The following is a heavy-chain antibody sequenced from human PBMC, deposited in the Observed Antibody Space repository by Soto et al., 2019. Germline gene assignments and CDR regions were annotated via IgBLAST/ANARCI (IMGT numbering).Heavy chain of an antibody. V-gene: IGHV4-59*01. CDR2: IYYSGST. CDR3: ARLATRYYFDY. Sequence: LHTVSVTWTGSGGSISSYYWGWIRQPPGKGLEWIGYIYYSGSTNYNPSLKSRVTISVDTSKNQFSLKMSSVTAADTAVYYCARLATRYYFDYWGQGTLVTVSS. D-gene: IGHD1-1*01. CDR1: GGSISSYY. J-gene: IGHJ4*02.